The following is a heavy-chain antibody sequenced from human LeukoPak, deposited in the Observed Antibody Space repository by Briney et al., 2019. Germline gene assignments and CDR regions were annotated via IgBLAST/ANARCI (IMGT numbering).Heavy chain of an antibody. V-gene: IGHV3-9*01. D-gene: IGHD6-13*01. CDR3: AKDTWASSWYYFDY. J-gene: IGHJ4*02. CDR2: ISWNSGSI. CDR1: GFTFDDYA. Sequence: QPGGSLRLSCAASGFTFDDYAMHWVRQAPGKGLEWVSGISWNSGSIGYADSVKGRFTISRDNAKNSLYLQMNGLRPEDTALYYCAKDTWASSWYYFDYWGQGALVTVSS.